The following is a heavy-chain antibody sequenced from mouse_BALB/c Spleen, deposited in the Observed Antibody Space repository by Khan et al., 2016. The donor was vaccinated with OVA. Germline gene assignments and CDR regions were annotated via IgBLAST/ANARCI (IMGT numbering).Heavy chain of an antibody. V-gene: IGHV2-9*02. Sequence: QVQLKESGPGLVAPSQSLSITCTVSGFSLTSYGVHWVRQPPGKGLEWLGVIWTGGSTNYNSALRFRLTINKDNSKSQVFLKMNNLQPADTAMYCCARYLGSSHWYFDVWGAGTTVTVSS. CDR3: ARYLGSSHWYFDV. D-gene: IGHD1-1*01. CDR1: GFSLTSYG. J-gene: IGHJ1*01. CDR2: IWTGGST.